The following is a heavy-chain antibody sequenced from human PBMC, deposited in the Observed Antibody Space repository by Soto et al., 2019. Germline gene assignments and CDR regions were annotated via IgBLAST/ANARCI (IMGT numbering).Heavy chain of an antibody. CDR2: IVVGSGNT. Sequence: VASVKVSCKASGFTFTSSAMQWVRQARGQRLEWIGWIVVGSGNTNYAQKFQERVTITRDMSTSTAYMELSGLRSEDTAVYYCAAVTMVRGVIITFYYWGQGTLVTVSS. V-gene: IGHV1-58*02. CDR3: AAVTMVRGVIITFYY. J-gene: IGHJ4*02. CDR1: GFTFTSSA. D-gene: IGHD3-10*01.